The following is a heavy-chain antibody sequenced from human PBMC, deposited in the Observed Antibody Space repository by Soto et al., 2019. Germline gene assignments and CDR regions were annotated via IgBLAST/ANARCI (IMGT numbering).Heavy chain of an antibody. D-gene: IGHD6-13*01. Sequence: QVLLVQSEAAVKKPGASVKVSCKASGYTFTLYYIHWVRQAPEQGLEWMGWINPNTGGTNSAQKFQGRVTMTRDTSIRTVYMELSGLRSDYTAVYYCARGGSWYDYWGQGTLVTVSS. CDR2: INPNTGGT. J-gene: IGHJ4*02. CDR1: GYTFTLYY. V-gene: IGHV1-2*02. CDR3: ARGGSWYDY.